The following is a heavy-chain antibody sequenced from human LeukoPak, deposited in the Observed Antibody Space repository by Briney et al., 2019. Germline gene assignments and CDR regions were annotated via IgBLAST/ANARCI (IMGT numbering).Heavy chain of an antibody. J-gene: IGHJ4*02. V-gene: IGHV3-30*02. Sequence: GGSLRLSCAASRFTFSRYGMHWVRQAPGKGLEWVAFIRYDGSNKHYADSVKGRFTISRDNSKNTLYLQMNSLRAEDTAVYSCAKDRMTVFESWGQGTLVTVSS. CDR1: RFTFSRYG. CDR3: AKDRMTVFES. D-gene: IGHD2-21*02. CDR2: IRYDGSNK.